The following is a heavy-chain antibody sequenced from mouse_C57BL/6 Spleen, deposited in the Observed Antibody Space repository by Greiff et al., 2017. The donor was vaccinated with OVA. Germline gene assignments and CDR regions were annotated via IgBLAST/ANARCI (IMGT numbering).Heavy chain of an antibody. J-gene: IGHJ2*01. D-gene: IGHD1-1*01. CDR2: IYPGDGDP. CDR1: GYAFSSSW. CDR3: AREGYGSKDFDY. V-gene: IGHV1-82*01. Sequence: VQLQQSGPELVKPGASVKISCKASGYAFSSSWLNWVKQRPGTGLEWIGRIYPGDGDPNYNGKFKGKATLTADKSSSTAYMQLSSLTSEDSAVYFCAREGYGSKDFDYWGQGTTLTVSS.